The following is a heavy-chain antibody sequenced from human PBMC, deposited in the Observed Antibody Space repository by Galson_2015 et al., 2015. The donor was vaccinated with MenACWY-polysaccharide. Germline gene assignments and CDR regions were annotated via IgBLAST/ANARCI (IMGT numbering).Heavy chain of an antibody. Sequence: ALRHPRAASGFTFNRSAMSWGRQGGGKGLEWDSAVRSSGTNTYYADSVKGRFTISRDNSKNTLYLQMNSLRAEDTAVYYCAKDSTDFWSVAGRFDHWGQGTLVTVSS. CDR2: VRSSGTNT. CDR1: GFTFNRSA. D-gene: IGHD3-3*01. J-gene: IGHJ5*02. CDR3: AKDSTDFWSVAGRFDH. V-gene: IGHV3-23*01.